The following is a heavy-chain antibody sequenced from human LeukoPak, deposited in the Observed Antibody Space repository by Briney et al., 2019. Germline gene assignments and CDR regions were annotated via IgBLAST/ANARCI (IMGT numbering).Heavy chain of an antibody. D-gene: IGHD3-22*01. CDR2: IWYDGSSK. J-gene: IGHJ5*02. Sequence: GRSLRLSCAASGFTFSSYGMDWVRQAPGKGLEWVALIWYDGSSKYYADSVKGRFTISRDNSKNTLYLQMNSLRAEDTAVYYCARGESNYYDSSGYYRWGQGTLVTVSS. CDR1: GFTFSSYG. V-gene: IGHV3-33*01. CDR3: ARGESNYYDSSGYYR.